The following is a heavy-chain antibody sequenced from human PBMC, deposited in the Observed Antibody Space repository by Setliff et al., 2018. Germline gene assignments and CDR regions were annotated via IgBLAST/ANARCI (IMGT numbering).Heavy chain of an antibody. CDR2: INEDGSEK. D-gene: IGHD3-10*01. CDR1: RFTFSKYW. Sequence: AGGSLRLSCAASRFTFSKYWMSWVRQAPGKGLEWVANINEDGSEKNYVDSVKGRFSISRDNTKNSLYLLMNSMRADDTAVYYCARDPFGNPVFDPWGPGTLVAVSS. J-gene: IGHJ5*02. V-gene: IGHV3-7*01. CDR3: ARDPFGNPVFDP.